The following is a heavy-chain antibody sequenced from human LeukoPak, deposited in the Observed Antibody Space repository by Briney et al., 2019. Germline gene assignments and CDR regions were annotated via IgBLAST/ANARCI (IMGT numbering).Heavy chain of an antibody. V-gene: IGHV1-69*04. CDR1: GYTFTSYG. D-gene: IGHD5-12*01. Sequence: SVKVSCKASGYTFTSYGISWVRQAPGQGLEWMGRIIPILGIANYAQKFQGRVTITADKSTSTAYMELSSLRSEDTAVYYCARGGGYDYEYYFDYWGQGTLVTVSS. J-gene: IGHJ4*02. CDR3: ARGGGYDYEYYFDY. CDR2: IIPILGIA.